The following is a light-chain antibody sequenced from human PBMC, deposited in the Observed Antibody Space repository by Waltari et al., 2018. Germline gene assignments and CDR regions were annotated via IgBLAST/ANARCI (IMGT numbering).Light chain of an antibody. CDR2: GIY. V-gene: IGLV1-40*01. Sequence: LSPTPSPSAAPGPRVTSSSSCGSSTNLADNPVSWYHLLPGTTPKLLIYGIYNRPSGVPDRFSGSRSATSASLAISGLQAGDEAYYYCPSSDSTLSGVVFGGGTKLTVL. CDR1: SSTNLADNP. CDR3: PSSDSTLSGVV. J-gene: IGLJ2*01.